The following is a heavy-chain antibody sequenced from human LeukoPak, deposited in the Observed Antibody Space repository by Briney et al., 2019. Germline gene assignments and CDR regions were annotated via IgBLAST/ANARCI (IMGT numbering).Heavy chain of an antibody. CDR3: ARAHYYGSGSYVYYYYYMDV. Sequence: SETLSLTCAVYGGSFSGYSWSWIRQPPGKGLEWIGEINHSGSTNYNPSLKSRVTISVDTSKNQFSLKLSSVTAADTAVYYCARAHYYGSGSYVYYYYYMDVWGKGTTVTVSS. D-gene: IGHD3-10*01. V-gene: IGHV4-34*01. CDR2: INHSGST. J-gene: IGHJ6*03. CDR1: GGSFSGYS.